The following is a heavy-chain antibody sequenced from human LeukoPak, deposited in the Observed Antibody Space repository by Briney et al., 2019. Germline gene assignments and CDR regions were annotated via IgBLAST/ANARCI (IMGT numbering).Heavy chain of an antibody. D-gene: IGHD3-10*01. V-gene: IGHV3-9*01. J-gene: IGHJ4*02. CDR3: AKDIQSYGSGPDRGLDY. Sequence: GSSLRLSCAASGFTLDDYAMHGPRHARGKGLEGGSGISRYKGRIGYADSVTGRFTSCSDHATNSLYLRMNSLRAEDTALYYCAKDIQSYGSGPDRGLDYWGQGTLVTVSS. CDR1: GFTLDDYA. CDR2: ISRYKGRI.